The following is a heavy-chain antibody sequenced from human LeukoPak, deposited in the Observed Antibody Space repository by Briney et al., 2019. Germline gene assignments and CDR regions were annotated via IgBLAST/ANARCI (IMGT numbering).Heavy chain of an antibody. Sequence: PGGSLRLSCAASGFTFNNYAMTWVRQAPGKALEGVSAIIGNGGSTFYADSVKGRFTISRDNSKNTQYPQMKSLSADATAPYYGAKVGPRYGYREHYFDPWGQGTLVTVSS. D-gene: IGHD5-24*01. CDR3: AKVGPRYGYREHYFDP. CDR1: GFTFNNYA. V-gene: IGHV3-23*01. J-gene: IGHJ4*02. CDR2: IIGNGGST.